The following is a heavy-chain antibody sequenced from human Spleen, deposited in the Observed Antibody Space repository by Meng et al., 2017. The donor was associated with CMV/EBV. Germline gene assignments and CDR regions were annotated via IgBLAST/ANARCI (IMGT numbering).Heavy chain of an antibody. CDR3: ASLSSASSYYFDY. CDR2: IYYSGST. V-gene: IGHV4-31*02. D-gene: IGHD6-13*01. J-gene: IGHJ4*02. CDR1: CGSISSGGYY. Sequence: VSCGSISSGGYYWSWIRQHPGKGLEWIGYIYYSGSTYYNPSLKSRVTISVDTSKNQFSLKLSSVTAADTAVYYCASLSSASSYYFDYWGQGTLVTVSS.